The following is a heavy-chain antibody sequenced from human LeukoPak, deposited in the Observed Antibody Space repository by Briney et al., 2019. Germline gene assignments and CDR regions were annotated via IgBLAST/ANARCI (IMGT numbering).Heavy chain of an antibody. J-gene: IGHJ5*02. D-gene: IGHD1-14*01. CDR1: GFTFSSYA. V-gene: IGHV3-30*04. Sequence: GGSLRLSCAASGFTFSSYAMHWVRQAPGKRLEWVAVISYDGSNKYYADSVKGRFTISRDNSKNTLYLQMNSLRAEDTAVHYCAGIRMFDPWGQGTLVTVSS. CDR3: AGIRMFDP. CDR2: ISYDGSNK.